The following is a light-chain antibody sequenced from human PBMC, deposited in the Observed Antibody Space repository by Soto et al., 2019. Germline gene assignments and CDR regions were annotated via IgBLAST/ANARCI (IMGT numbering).Light chain of an antibody. V-gene: IGLV2-14*03. CDR2: DVD. J-gene: IGLJ2*01. CDR3: RSYTSSSTLV. CDR1: SSDVGGYNY. Sequence: QSALTQPASVSASPGQSITISCTGTSSDVGGYNYVSWYQQHPGKAPKLMIYDVDTRPSGISIRFSGAKSGNTASLTISGLQAEDEADYYCRSYTSSSTLVFGGGTKVTVL.